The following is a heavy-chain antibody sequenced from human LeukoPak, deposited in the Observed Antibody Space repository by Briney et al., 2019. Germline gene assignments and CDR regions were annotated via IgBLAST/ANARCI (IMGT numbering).Heavy chain of an antibody. Sequence: PGGSLRLSCAASGFTFSSYWMRWVRQAPGRGLEWVSNIKQDGGEKYYADSVKGRFTISRDNAKNTLYLQMNSLRAEAPAVYSGARDLQVEYCSGGSWDTQDVRIFDDWGQGTLVTVSS. D-gene: IGHD2-15*01. CDR1: GFTFSSYW. J-gene: IGHJ4*02. V-gene: IGHV3-7*03. CDR3: ARDLQVEYCSGGSWDTQDVRIFDD. CDR2: IKQDGGEK.